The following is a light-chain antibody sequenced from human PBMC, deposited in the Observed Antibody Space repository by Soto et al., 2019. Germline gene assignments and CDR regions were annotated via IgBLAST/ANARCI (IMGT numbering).Light chain of an antibody. J-gene: IGKJ1*01. Sequence: EIVMTQSPATLSVSPGERATLSCRASQSVSSNLAWYQQKPGQAPRLLIYGASTRATGIPARFSGSGSGTEFTLTTGSLQSEDFAVYFCQQYNSWPWTFGQGTKVDIK. CDR3: QQYNSWPWT. CDR1: QSVSSN. V-gene: IGKV3-15*01. CDR2: GAS.